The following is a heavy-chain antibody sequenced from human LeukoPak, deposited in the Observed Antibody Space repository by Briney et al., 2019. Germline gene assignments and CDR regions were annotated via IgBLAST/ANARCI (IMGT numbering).Heavy chain of an antibody. CDR1: GFTFSSYG. J-gene: IGHJ4*02. D-gene: IGHD3-10*01. Sequence: GRSLRLSCAASGFTFSSYGMHWVRQAPGKGLEWVAVIWYDGSNKYYADSVKGRFTISRDNSKNTLYLQMNSLRAEDTAVYYCARERVRGVIFPFDYWGQGTLVTVSS. CDR2: IWYDGSNK. V-gene: IGHV3-33*01. CDR3: ARERVRGVIFPFDY.